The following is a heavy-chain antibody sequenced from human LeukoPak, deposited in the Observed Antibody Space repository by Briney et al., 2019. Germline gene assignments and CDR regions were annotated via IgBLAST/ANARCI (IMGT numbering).Heavy chain of an antibody. Sequence: GGSLRLSCAASGFTFNTFTMNWVRQAPGKGLEWISWINTTNFVYYADSVKGRFTISRDDARNSLHLQLNSLRDEDTAVYYCARDNGPQVDYWGQGTLVTVSS. J-gene: IGHJ4*02. CDR3: ARDNGPQVDY. CDR2: INTTNFV. V-gene: IGHV3-48*02. CDR1: GFTFNTFT.